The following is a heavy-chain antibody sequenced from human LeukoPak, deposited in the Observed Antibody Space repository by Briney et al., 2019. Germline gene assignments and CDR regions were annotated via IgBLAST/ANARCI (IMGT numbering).Heavy chain of an antibody. CDR1: GYNFTNYW. CDR2: IYPGDSDT. CDR3: ARRSSIAPRLFDY. J-gene: IGHJ4*02. D-gene: IGHD6-6*01. V-gene: IGHV5-51*01. Sequence: GESLKISCKGSGYNFTNYWIDWVRQLPGKGLEWMGIIYPGDSDTRYSPSFQGQVTFSADESISTAYLQWSSLKAPDTAIYYCARRSSIAPRLFDYWGQGTLVTVSS.